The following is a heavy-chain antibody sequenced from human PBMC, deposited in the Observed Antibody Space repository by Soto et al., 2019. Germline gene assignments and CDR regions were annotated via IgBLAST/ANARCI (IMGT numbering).Heavy chain of an antibody. Sequence: SETLSLTCTVSGGSISSYYWSWIRQPPGKGLEWIGYIYYSGSTNYNPSLKSRVTISVDTSKNQFSLKLSSVTAADTAVYYCASSYYGDYVAFDIWGQGTLVTVSS. J-gene: IGHJ3*02. D-gene: IGHD4-17*01. CDR1: GGSISSYY. V-gene: IGHV4-59*12. CDR3: ASSYYGDYVAFDI. CDR2: IYYSGST.